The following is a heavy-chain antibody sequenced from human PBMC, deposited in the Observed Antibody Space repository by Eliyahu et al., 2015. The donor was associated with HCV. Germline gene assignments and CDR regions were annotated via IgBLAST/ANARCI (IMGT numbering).Heavy chain of an antibody. CDR3: ARVGDSRDYYLVY. CDR2: INHGGST. CDR1: GGSFSGYY. V-gene: IGHV4-34*01. Sequence: QVQLQQWGAGLLKPSETLSLTCAVYGGSFSGYYWTWIRQPPGKGLEWIGEINHGGSTNYNPSLKSRVTISVDTSKNQFSLKLSSVTAADTAVYYCARVGDSRDYYLVYWGQGTLVTVSS. D-gene: IGHD3-22*01. J-gene: IGHJ4*02.